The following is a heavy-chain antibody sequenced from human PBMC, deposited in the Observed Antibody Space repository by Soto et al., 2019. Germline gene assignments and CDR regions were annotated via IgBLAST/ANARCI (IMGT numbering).Heavy chain of an antibody. CDR3: AREGAPDSSGSYLHS. V-gene: IGHV4-59*01. D-gene: IGHD3-22*01. CDR2: VSYSGST. CDR1: GGSINDYY. J-gene: IGHJ4*02. Sequence: ETLSLTCTVSGGSINDYYWSWIRQPPGKGLEWIAYVSYSGSTNYNPSLKRRVTISVDTSKNQFSLKLSSATAADTAVYYCAREGAPDSSGSYLHSWGQGTLAPVSS.